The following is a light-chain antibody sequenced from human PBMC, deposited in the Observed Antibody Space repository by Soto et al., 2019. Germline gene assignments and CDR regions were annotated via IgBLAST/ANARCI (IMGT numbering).Light chain of an antibody. V-gene: IGKV1D-16*01. CDR1: QGINNW. CDR3: QQYNSYSRT. J-gene: IGKJ1*01. Sequence: DIQMTQSPSSVSASVGDRVTITCRASQGINNWLAWYQQKPGKAPELLIYAVSYLQSGVPSRFSGSGSGTDFTLTISSLQPDDFATYYCQQYNSYSRTFGQGTKVDI. CDR2: AVS.